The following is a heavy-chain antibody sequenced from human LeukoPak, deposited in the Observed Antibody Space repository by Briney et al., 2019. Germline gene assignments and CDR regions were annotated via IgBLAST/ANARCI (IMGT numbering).Heavy chain of an antibody. CDR2: ISGSGGST. CDR1: GFTVSSNY. J-gene: IGHJ4*02. V-gene: IGHV3-23*01. Sequence: GGSLRLSCAASGFTVSSNYMSWVRQAPGKGLEWVSAISGSGGSTYYADSVKGRFTISRGNSKNTLYLQMNSLRAEDTAVYYCAKDRISGWYGDYWGQGTLVTVSS. D-gene: IGHD6-19*01. CDR3: AKDRISGWYGDY.